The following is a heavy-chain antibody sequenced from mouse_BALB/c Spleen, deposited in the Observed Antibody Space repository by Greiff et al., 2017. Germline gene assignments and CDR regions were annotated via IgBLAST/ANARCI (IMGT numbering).Heavy chain of an antibody. CDR3: TRVWSQTLYYYAMDY. V-gene: IGHV1S81*02. CDR2: INPSNGGT. CDR1: GYTFTSYY. J-gene: IGHJ4*01. D-gene: IGHD2-10*02. Sequence: QVQLKESGAELVKPGASVKLSCKASGYTFTSYYMYWVKQRPGQGLEWIGEINPSNGGTNFNEKFKSKATLTVDKSSSTAYMQLSSLTSEDSAVYYCTRVWSQTLYYYAMDYWGQGTSVTVSS.